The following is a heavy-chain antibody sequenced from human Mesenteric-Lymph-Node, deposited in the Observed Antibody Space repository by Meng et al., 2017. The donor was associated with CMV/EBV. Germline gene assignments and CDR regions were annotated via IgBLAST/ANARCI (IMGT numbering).Heavy chain of an antibody. Sequence: ETLSLTCAASGFTLSSYWMHWVRQAPGKGLVWVSRINSGGYSTTYADSVKGRSTISRDNAKNTLYLQMNGLRAEDTAVYFCARDMRSDIVGSYGMDVWGQGTTVTVSS. J-gene: IGHJ6*02. CDR3: ARDMRSDIVGSYGMDV. CDR2: INSGGYST. V-gene: IGHV3-74*01. D-gene: IGHD2-15*01. CDR1: GFTLSSYW.